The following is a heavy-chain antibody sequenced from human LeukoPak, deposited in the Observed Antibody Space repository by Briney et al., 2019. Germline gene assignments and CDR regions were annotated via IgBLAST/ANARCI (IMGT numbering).Heavy chain of an antibody. CDR1: GGSFSGYY. J-gene: IGHJ5*02. CDR2: INHSGST. Sequence: SETLSLTCAVYGGSFSGYYWSSIRQPPGKGLEWIGEINHSGSTNYNPSLKSRVTISVDTSKKQFSLKLSSVTAADTAVYYCARAGSNCSGGSCYSGRFDPWGQGTLVTVSS. V-gene: IGHV4-34*01. D-gene: IGHD2-15*01. CDR3: ARAGSNCSGGSCYSGRFDP.